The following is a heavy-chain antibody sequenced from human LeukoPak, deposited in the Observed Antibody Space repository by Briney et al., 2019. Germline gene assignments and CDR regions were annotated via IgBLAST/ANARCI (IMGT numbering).Heavy chain of an antibody. V-gene: IGHV1-8*03. CDR3: ARDSDIRGDYPDY. CDR1: AYTFTDYY. D-gene: IGHD4-17*01. CDR2: TNPNTGNT. J-gene: IGHJ4*02. Sequence: ASVKVSCKASAYTFTDYYMHWVRQAPGQGLEWMGWTNPNTGNTDFAQKFQGRVTITRNTSISTAYMELSSLRSEDTAVYYCARDSDIRGDYPDYWGQGTLVTVSS.